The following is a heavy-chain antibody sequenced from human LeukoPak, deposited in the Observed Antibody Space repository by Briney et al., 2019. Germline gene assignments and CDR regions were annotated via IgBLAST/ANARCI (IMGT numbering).Heavy chain of an antibody. CDR1: GGTFSSYA. CDR3: ARDRLYDFWSDNDY. D-gene: IGHD3-3*01. CDR2: IIPIFGTA. J-gene: IGHJ4*02. V-gene: IGHV1-69*05. Sequence: GSSVKVSCKASGGTFSSYAISWVRQAPGQGLEWMGRIIPIFGTANYAQKFQGRVTITTDESTSTAYTELSSLRSEDTAVYYCARDRLYDFWSDNDYWGQGTLVTVSS.